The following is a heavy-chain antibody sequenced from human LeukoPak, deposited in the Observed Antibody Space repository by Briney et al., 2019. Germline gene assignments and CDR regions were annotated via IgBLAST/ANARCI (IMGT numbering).Heavy chain of an antibody. J-gene: IGHJ4*02. D-gene: IGHD5-12*01. CDR3: ASEQGDSGYDFVY. V-gene: IGHV1-2*02. CDR1: GYTFTGYY. Sequence: ASVKVSCKASGYTFTGYYMHWVRQAPGQGLEWMGWINPNSGGTNYAQKFQGRVTMTRDTSISTAYMELSRLRSDDQAVYYCASEQGDSGYDFVYWGQGTLVTVSS. CDR2: INPNSGGT.